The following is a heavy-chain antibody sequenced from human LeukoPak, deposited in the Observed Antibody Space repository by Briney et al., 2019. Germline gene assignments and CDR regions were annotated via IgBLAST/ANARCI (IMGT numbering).Heavy chain of an antibody. CDR2: FDPEDGET. CDR1: GYTLTELS. D-gene: IGHD2-15*01. CDR3: ATGYLIHDAFDI. J-gene: IGHJ3*02. Sequence: GASVKVSCKVSGYTLTELSMHWVRQAPGKGLEWMGGFDPEDGETIYAQKFQGRVTMTEDTSTDTAYMELSSLRSEDTAVYYCATGYLIHDAFDIWGQGTMVTVSP. V-gene: IGHV1-24*01.